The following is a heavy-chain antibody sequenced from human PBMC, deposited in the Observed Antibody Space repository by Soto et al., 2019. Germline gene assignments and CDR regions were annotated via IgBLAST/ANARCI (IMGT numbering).Heavy chain of an antibody. V-gene: IGHV1-46*01. Sequence: ASVEVSCKASGYIFINYYIHWVRQAPGQGLEWIGIINPNGGSTNYAQKFRGRVTVARDTSTSTVYMDLSSLRSEDTAVYYCAIDAAGTDEKYSSGMDAWGQGNTVTVSS. D-gene: IGHD1-7*01. CDR2: INPNGGST. J-gene: IGHJ6*02. CDR3: AIDAAGTDEKYSSGMDA. CDR1: GYIFINYY.